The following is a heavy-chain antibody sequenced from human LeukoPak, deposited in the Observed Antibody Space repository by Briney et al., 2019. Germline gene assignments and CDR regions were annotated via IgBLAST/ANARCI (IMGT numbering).Heavy chain of an antibody. Sequence: GASVKVSCKASGYTFTSYGISWVRQAPGQGLEWMGWISAYNGNTNYAQKLQGRVTMTTDTSTSTAYMELRSLRSDDTAVYYCARDYSSSWYGDYLDYWGQGTLVTVSS. CDR1: GYTFTSYG. V-gene: IGHV1-18*01. CDR2: ISAYNGNT. D-gene: IGHD6-13*01. J-gene: IGHJ4*02. CDR3: ARDYSSSWYGDYLDY.